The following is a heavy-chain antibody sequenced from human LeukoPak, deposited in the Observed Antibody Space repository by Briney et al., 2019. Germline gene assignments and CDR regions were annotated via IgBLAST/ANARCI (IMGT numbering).Heavy chain of an antibody. D-gene: IGHD2-15*01. Sequence: GASVKVSCKASGYTFTSYGISWVRQAPGQGLEWMGWISAYNGNTNYAQKLQGRVTMTTDTSTSTAYMELGSLRSDDTAVYYCARDQDIVVVVAATQVYYMDVWGKGTTVTVSS. CDR2: ISAYNGNT. CDR1: GYTFTSYG. V-gene: IGHV1-18*01. J-gene: IGHJ6*03. CDR3: ARDQDIVVVVAATQVYYMDV.